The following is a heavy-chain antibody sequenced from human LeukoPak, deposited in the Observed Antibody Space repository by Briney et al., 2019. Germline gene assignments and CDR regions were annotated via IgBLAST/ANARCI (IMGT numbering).Heavy chain of an antibody. CDR1: GGSISSGGYY. CDR2: IYYSGST. CDR3: ARAYSGYDLSY. D-gene: IGHD5-12*01. V-gene: IGHV4-61*08. Sequence: PSQTLSPTCAVSGGSISSGGYYWSWIRQPPGKGLEWIGYIYYSGSTNYNPSLKSRVTISVDTSKNQFSLKLSSVTAADTAVYYCARAYSGYDLSYWGQGTLVTVSS. J-gene: IGHJ4*02.